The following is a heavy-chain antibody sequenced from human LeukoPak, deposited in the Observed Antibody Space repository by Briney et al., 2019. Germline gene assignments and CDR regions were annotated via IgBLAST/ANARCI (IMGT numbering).Heavy chain of an antibody. CDR1: GYTFTSYG. V-gene: IGHV1-18*01. J-gene: IGHJ6*02. D-gene: IGHD3-10*01. CDR2: ISAYNGNT. CDR3: ARAFGSGSYYMGYYYYGMDV. Sequence: GASVKVSCKASGYTFTSYGISWVRQAPGQGLEWMGWISAYNGNTNYAQKPQGRVTMTTDTSTSTAYMELRSLRSDDTAVYYCARAFGSGSYYMGYYYYGMDVWGQGTTVTVSS.